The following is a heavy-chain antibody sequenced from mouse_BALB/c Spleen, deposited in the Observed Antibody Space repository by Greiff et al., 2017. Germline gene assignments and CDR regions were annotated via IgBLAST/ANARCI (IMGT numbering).Heavy chain of an antibody. CDR2: INPSNGRT. J-gene: IGHJ3*01. D-gene: IGHD1-1*01. Sequence: QVQLQQSGAELVKPGASVKLSCKASGYTFTSYWMHWVKQRPGQGLEWIGEINPSNGRTNYNEKFKSKATMTVDKSSSTAYMQLSSLTSEDSAVYYCAREDGSKGFAYWGQGTLVTVSA. CDR1: GYTFTSYW. CDR3: AREDGSKGFAY. V-gene: IGHV1S81*02.